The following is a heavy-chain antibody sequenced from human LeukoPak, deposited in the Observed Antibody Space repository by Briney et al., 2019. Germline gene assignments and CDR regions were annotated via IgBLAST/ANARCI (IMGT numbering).Heavy chain of an antibody. D-gene: IGHD2-2*01. CDR3: TRPSALLSAGFDP. Sequence: PGGSLRLSRAASGFTFSGSAMHWVRQASGKGLEWVGRIRSKANSYATAYAASVKGRFTISRDDSKNTAYLQMNSLKTEDTAVYYCTRPSALLSAGFDPWGQGTLVTVSS. J-gene: IGHJ5*02. CDR2: IRSKANSYAT. CDR1: GFTFSGSA. V-gene: IGHV3-73*01.